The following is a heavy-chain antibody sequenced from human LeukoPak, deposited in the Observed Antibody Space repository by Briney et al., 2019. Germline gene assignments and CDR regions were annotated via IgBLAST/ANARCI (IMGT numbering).Heavy chain of an antibody. J-gene: IGHJ5*02. CDR2: IIPIFGTA. D-gene: IGHD2-15*01. CDR3: ARMLVDIVVVVAATGWFDP. Sequence: ASVKVSCKASGGTFSSYAISWVRQAPGQGLEWMGGIIPIFGTANYAQKFQGRVTITADEPTSTAYMELSSLRSEDTAVYYCARMLVDIVVVVAATGWFDPWGQGTLVTVSS. CDR1: GGTFSSYA. V-gene: IGHV1-69*13.